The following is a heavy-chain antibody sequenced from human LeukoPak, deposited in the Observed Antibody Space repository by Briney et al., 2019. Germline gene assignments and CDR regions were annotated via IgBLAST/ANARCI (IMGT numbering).Heavy chain of an antibody. V-gene: IGHV3-30*03. J-gene: IGHJ4*02. D-gene: IGHD6-13*01. CDR3: AGSNIAAAGAEFDY. CDR1: GFTFSNYG. Sequence: QPGRSLRLSCAASGFTFSNYGMHWVRQAPGKGLEWVAVISYDGSNKLYADSVKGRFTISRDNAKNSLYLQMNSLRAEDTAVYYCAGSNIAAAGAEFDYWGQGTLVTVSS. CDR2: ISYDGSNK.